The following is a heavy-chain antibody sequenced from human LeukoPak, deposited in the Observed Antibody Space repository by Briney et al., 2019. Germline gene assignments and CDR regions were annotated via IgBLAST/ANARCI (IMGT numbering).Heavy chain of an antibody. V-gene: IGHV3-72*01. CDR2: TKNKAENFAT. J-gene: IGHJ4*02. D-gene: IGHD3-3*01. CDR1: GFSFSSYW. Sequence: GGSLRLSCAASGFSFSSYWMSWVRQAPGKGLEWVGHTKNKAENFATEYAASVIGRFTISRDDSTNSVFLQMNSLKTDDTAVYYCTRWWSGVSDWGQGTLVTVSS. CDR3: TRWWSGVSD.